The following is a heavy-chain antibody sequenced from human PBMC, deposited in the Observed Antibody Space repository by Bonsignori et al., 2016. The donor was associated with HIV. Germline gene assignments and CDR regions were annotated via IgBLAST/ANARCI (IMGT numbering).Heavy chain of an antibody. Sequence: WVRQAPGQGLEWMGGIIPISGIANYAQRFQGRLRVTADESTSTAYMELSSLKSEDTAVYYCARCRFEVMDRGALFDLWGRGTLVTVSS. J-gene: IGHJ2*01. D-gene: IGHD3-10*01. CDR3: ARCRFEVMDRGALFDL. V-gene: IGHV1-69*01. CDR2: IIPISGIA.